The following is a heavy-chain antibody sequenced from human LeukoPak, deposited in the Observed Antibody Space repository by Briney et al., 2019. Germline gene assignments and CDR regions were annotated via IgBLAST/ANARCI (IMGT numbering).Heavy chain of an antibody. D-gene: IGHD2-2*01. Sequence: SVKVSCTASGGTFSSYAISWVRQAPGQGLEWMGGIIPIFGTANYAQKFQGRVTITADKSTSTAYMELSSLRSEDTAVYYCASSSTRLDEDAFDIWGQGTMVTVSS. CDR2: IIPIFGTA. V-gene: IGHV1-69*06. CDR3: ASSSTRLDEDAFDI. CDR1: GGTFSSYA. J-gene: IGHJ3*02.